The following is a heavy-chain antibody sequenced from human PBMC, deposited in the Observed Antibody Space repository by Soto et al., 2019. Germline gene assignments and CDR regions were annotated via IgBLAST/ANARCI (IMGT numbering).Heavy chain of an antibody. CDR3: ARDTGFGSGSYLYYYYGMDV. D-gene: IGHD3-10*01. CDR2: ISSSSSTI. Sequence: EVQLVESGGGLVQPGGSLRLSCAASGFTFSSYSMNWVRQAPGKGLEWVSYISSSSSTIYYADSVKGRFTISRDNAKNSLYLQRNSLRAEDTAVYYCARDTGFGSGSYLYYYYGMDVWGQGTTVTVSS. CDR1: GFTFSSYS. V-gene: IGHV3-48*01. J-gene: IGHJ6*02.